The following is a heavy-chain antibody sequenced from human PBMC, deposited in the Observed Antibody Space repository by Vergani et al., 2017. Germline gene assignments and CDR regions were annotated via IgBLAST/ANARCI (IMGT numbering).Heavy chain of an antibody. V-gene: IGHV1-58*02. D-gene: IGHD2-21*02. J-gene: IGHJ6*02. CDR2: IVVGSGNT. CDR3: AAGTAIGYYYGMDV. Sequence: QMQLVQSGPEVKKPGTSVKVSCKASGFTFTSSAMQWVRQARGQRLEGIGWIVVGSGNTNYAQKCQERVTITRDRSTSTAYMELSSLRSEDTAVYYCAAGTAIGYYYGMDVWGQGTTVTVSS. CDR1: GFTFTSSA.